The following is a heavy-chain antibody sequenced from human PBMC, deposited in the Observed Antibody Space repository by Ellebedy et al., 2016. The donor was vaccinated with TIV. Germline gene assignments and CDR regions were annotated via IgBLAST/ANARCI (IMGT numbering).Heavy chain of an antibody. J-gene: IGHJ4*02. CDR2: ISSSSSTI. V-gene: IGHV3-48*04. CDR1: GFTFSSYS. CDR3: APRVGTTGG. D-gene: IGHD1-1*01. Sequence: GGSLRLSXAASGFTFSSYSMNWVRQAPGKGLEWVSYISSSSSTIYYADSVKGRFTISRDNAKNSLYLQMNSLRADDTAIYYCAPRVGTTGGWGQGTLVTVSS.